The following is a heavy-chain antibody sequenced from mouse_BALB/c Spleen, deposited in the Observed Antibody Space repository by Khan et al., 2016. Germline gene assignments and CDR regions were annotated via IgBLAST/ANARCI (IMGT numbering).Heavy chain of an antibody. J-gene: IGHJ1*01. CDR1: GFDFSRYW. CDR2: INPDSSTI. CDR3: ASTFCYLDV. V-gene: IGHV4-1*02. Sequence: EVKLLESGGGLVQPGGSLQLSFAASGFDFSRYWMSWVRQAPGKGLEWIGEINPDSSTINYTPSLKDKFIISRDNAKNTLYLQMSKVRSEDPDLYYCASTFCYLDVWGAGTTFTVSS.